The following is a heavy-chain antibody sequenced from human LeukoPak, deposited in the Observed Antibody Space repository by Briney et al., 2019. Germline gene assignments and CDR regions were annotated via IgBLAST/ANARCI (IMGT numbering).Heavy chain of an antibody. V-gene: IGHV4-34*01. D-gene: IGHD4-17*01. Sequence: PSETLSLTCAVYGGSFSGYYWSWIRQPPGKGLEWIGEINHSGSTNYNPSLKSRVTISVDTSKNQFSLKLSSVTAADTAVYYCARVYYGDYLYYFDYWGQGTLVTVSS. CDR3: ARVYYGDYLYYFDY. CDR2: INHSGST. CDR1: GGSFSGYY. J-gene: IGHJ4*02.